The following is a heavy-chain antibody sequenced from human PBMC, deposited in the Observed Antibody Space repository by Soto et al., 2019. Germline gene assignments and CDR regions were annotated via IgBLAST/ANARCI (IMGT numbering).Heavy chain of an antibody. J-gene: IGHJ4*02. D-gene: IGHD5-18*01. Sequence: SETLSLTCTVSGGSISSSSYYWGWIRQPPGKGLEWIGSIYYSGSTYYNPSLKSRVTISVDTSKNQFSLKLSSVTAADTAVYYCASQTLRGYSYGNGDYFDYWGQGTLVTVSS. CDR1: GGSISSSSYY. V-gene: IGHV4-39*01. CDR2: IYYSGST. CDR3: ASQTLRGYSYGNGDYFDY.